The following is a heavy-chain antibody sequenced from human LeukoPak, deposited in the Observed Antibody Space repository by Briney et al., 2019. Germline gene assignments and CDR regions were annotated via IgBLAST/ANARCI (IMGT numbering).Heavy chain of an antibody. CDR2: IKEDGSDK. Sequence: GGALRLSCAASGFTFSSYWMSWVRQAPGKGGEGVADIKEDGSDKYYVDSVKGPFTISRDNAKNSLYLQMNSLRAEDTAVYYCARDRYYYDSSGYQEAFDIWGQGTMVTVSS. V-gene: IGHV3-7*01. D-gene: IGHD3-22*01. J-gene: IGHJ3*02. CDR3: ARDRYYYDSSGYQEAFDI. CDR1: GFTFSSYW.